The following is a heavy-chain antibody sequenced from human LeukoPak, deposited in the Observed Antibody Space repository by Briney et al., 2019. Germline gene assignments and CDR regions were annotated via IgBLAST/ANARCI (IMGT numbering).Heavy chain of an antibody. D-gene: IGHD3-10*01. CDR2: IRSRANSYAP. CDR1: GFSLSGSG. CDR3: TRPRISMVRAAMDV. V-gene: IGHV3-73*01. Sequence: GGSLRLSCAAAGFSLSGSGMHWVRQASGKGLEWVGRIRSRANSYAPAYAESVKGRFIMSRHDSKNTAYLQMNSLRTEDTAVYYCTRPRISMVRAAMDVWGKGTTVTVSP. J-gene: IGHJ6*04.